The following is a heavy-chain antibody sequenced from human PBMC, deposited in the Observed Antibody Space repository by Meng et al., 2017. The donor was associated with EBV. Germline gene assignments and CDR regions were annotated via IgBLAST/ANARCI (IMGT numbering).Heavy chain of an antibody. J-gene: IGHJ4*02. CDR1: GYTFTGYY. CDR2: INPNSGGT. V-gene: IGHV1-2*06. D-gene: IGHD6-19*01. CDR3: ARVGIAVAGTGDY. Sequence: QVRVVQSGAEGKKPGSSVKVSCKASGYTFTGYYMHWVRQAPGQGLEWMGRINPNSGGTNYAQKFQGRVTMTRDTSISTAYMELSRLRSDDTAVYYCARVGIAVAGTGDYWGQGTLVTVSS.